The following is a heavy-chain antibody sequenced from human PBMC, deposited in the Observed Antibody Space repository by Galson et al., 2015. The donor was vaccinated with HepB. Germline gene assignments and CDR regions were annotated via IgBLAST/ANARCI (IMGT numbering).Heavy chain of an antibody. CDR3: AKAPFWGGEEC. V-gene: IGHV3-30*02. Sequence: SLRLSCAASGFTFSSYGMHWVRQAPGKGLEWVAFIWYDGSNKYYADSVKGRFTISRDNSKNTLYLQMNSLRAEDTAVYYCAKAPFWGGEECWGQGTLVTVSS. D-gene: IGHD7-27*01. CDR2: IWYDGSNK. J-gene: IGHJ4*02. CDR1: GFTFSSYG.